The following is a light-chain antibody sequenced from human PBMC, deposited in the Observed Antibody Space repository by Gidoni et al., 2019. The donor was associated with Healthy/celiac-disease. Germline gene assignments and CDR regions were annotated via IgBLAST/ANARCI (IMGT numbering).Light chain of an antibody. CDR1: KSISSW. Sequence: DIQMTQSPSTLSASVGDRVTITCRASKSISSWLAWYQQKPGKAPKLLIYKASSLESGVQARFSGSGSGTEFTLTISSLQPDDFATYYCQQYNSYSTFGQGTKLEIK. CDR3: QQYNSYST. V-gene: IGKV1-5*03. J-gene: IGKJ2*01. CDR2: KAS.